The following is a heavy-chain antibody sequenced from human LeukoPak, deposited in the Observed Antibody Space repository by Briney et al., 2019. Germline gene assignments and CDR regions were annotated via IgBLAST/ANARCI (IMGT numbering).Heavy chain of an antibody. Sequence: PSETLSLTCTVSGGSISGYYWTWIRQPPGEALEYIGCIYYTGSTNYDPSLNSRVTISVDTSKNQFALKLSSVTAADTAVYYCARVVGGVGLDYWGQGTLVTVSS. CDR2: IYYTGST. J-gene: IGHJ4*02. CDR1: GGSISGYY. CDR3: ARVVGGVGLDY. V-gene: IGHV4-59*01. D-gene: IGHD3-16*01.